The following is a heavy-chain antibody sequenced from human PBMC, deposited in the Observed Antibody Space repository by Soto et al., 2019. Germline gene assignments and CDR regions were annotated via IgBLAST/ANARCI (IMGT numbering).Heavy chain of an antibody. Sequence: GGSLRLSCTASGYDFRTYSMNWVRQAPGQGLEWIAYVSLDSDTIQYADSVKGRFTISRDDAENSLYLQMDSLRDEDTATYYCARLYYDYVWGQGTTVTVSS. D-gene: IGHD3-3*01. CDR1: GYDFRTYS. V-gene: IGHV3-48*02. CDR3: ARLYYDYV. J-gene: IGHJ6*02. CDR2: VSLDSDTI.